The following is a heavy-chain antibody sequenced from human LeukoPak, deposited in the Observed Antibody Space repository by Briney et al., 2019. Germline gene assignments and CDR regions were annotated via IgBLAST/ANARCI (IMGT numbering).Heavy chain of an antibody. CDR3: ARDLDSSGWSPTFDY. CDR1: GFTVSSNY. V-gene: IGHV3-66*01. Sequence: PGGSLRLSCAASGFTVSSNYMSWVRQAPGKGLEWVSVIYSGGSTYYADSAKGRFTISRDNSKNTLYLQMNSLRAEDTAVYYCARDLDSSGWSPTFDYWGQGTLVTVSS. CDR2: IYSGGST. J-gene: IGHJ4*02. D-gene: IGHD6-19*01.